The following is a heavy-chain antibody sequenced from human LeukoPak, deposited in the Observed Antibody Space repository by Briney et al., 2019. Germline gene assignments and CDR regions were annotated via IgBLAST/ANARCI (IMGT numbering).Heavy chain of an antibody. Sequence: ASVKVSCKASGYIFTDYYMHWVRQAPGQGLEWMGWINPNSGGTNYAQKFQGRVIMTRDTSISTAYMELSRLGSDDTAVYYCARGGSTDSIHSCGGNCYFLDYWGQGTLVTVSS. CDR3: ARGGSTDSIHSCGGNCYFLDY. D-gene: IGHD2-21*02. CDR1: GYIFTDYY. V-gene: IGHV1-2*02. J-gene: IGHJ4*02. CDR2: INPNSGGT.